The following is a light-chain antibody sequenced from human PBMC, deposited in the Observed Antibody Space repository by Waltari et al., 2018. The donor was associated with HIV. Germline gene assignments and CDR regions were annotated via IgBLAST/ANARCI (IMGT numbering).Light chain of an antibody. J-gene: IGLJ2*01. CDR3: QSYSSNNHGVV. V-gene: IGLV6-57*01. Sequence: NFLLTQPHSVSESPGRTVTISCTRNSGSLASNSGQWYQQRPGSNPTIVISENNQRPSGVPDRFSGSLDRSSNSASLTISGLQTGDEADYYCQSYSSNNHGVVFGGGTKLTVL. CDR1: SGSLASNS. CDR2: ENN.